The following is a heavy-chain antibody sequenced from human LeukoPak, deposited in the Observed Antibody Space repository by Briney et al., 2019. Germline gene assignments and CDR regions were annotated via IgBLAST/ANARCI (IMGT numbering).Heavy chain of an antibody. V-gene: IGHV4-4*07. J-gene: IGHJ4*02. CDR2: IYSSGST. D-gene: IGHD3-22*01. Sequence: SETLSLTCSVSDDSITMYYWTWIRQPPGKGLEWIGLIYSSGSTSYNPSLKSRVTMSVDTSKKQFSLRLSSVTAADTAVYYCARTPIYYFDNSGYYNWGQGTLVTVSS. CDR3: ARTPIYYFDNSGYYN. CDR1: DDSITMYY.